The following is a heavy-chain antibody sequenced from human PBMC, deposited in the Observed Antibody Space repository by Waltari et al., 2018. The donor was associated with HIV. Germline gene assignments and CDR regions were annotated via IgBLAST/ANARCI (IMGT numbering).Heavy chain of an antibody. CDR3: ARHHSSGYLGFDY. CDR1: GGSITSGCYY. D-gene: IGHD3-22*01. CDR2: IYYSGST. Sequence: QLQLQESGPGLVKPSETLSLTCTVSGGSITSGCYYWGWIRQPPGKGLEWIGSIYYSGSTYYNPSLKSRVTISVDTSKNQFSLKLSAVTAADTAVYCCARHHSSGYLGFDYWGQGTLVTVSS. J-gene: IGHJ4*02. V-gene: IGHV4-39*01.